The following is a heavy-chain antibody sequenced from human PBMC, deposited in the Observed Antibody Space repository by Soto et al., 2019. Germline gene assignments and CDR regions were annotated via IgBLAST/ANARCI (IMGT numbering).Heavy chain of an antibody. CDR2: IIPILGIA. J-gene: IGHJ3*02. CDR3: ARAPDHSGI. CDR1: GGTFSSYT. Sequence: QVQLVQSGAEVKKPGSSVKVSCKASGGTFSSYTISWVRQAPGQGLEWMGRIIPILGIANYAQKFQGSVTITAEKSTRKAYMELSNLRSADKAVSYCARAPDHSGIWGQGTMVTVSS. V-gene: IGHV1-69*02.